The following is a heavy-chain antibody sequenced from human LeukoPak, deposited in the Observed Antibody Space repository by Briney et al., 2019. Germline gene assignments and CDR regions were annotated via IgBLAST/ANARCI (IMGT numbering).Heavy chain of an antibody. CDR1: GFTFSSYW. CDR2: LNSDGSIT. D-gene: IGHD3-22*01. V-gene: IGHV3-74*01. Sequence: QGGGSVRLSCAASGFTFSSYWMNWARQAPGKGLVWVSRLNSDGSITSYADSVKGRFTISRYNAENTLYLQMNSLRAEDTAVYYCTTDPAYDSSHYYHRVDIWGQGTMVTASS. J-gene: IGHJ3*02. CDR3: TTDPAYDSSHYYHRVDI.